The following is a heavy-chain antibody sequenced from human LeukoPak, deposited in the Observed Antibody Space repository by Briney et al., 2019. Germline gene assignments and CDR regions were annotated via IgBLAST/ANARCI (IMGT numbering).Heavy chain of an antibody. V-gene: IGHV4-61*08. CDR3: ARLPIRYYYGMDV. J-gene: IGHJ6*02. CDR2: IYYSGST. Sequence: SETLSLTCAVSGGSISSGGYSWSWIRQPPGKGLEWIAYIYYSGSTNYNPSLKSRVTISVDTSKNQFSLKLSSVTAADTAVYYCARLPIRYYYGMDVWGQGTPVTVSS. D-gene: IGHD3-3*02. CDR1: GGSISSGGYS.